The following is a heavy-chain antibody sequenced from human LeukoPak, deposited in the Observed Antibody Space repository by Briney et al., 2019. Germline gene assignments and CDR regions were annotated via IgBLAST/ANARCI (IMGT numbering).Heavy chain of an antibody. CDR2: INHSGST. CDR3: ARPRLGGWLRSYFDY. Sequence: SETLSLTCAVYGGSFSGYYWSWIRQPPGKGLGWIGEINHSGSTNYNPSLKSRVTISVDTSKNQFSLKLSSVTAADTAVYYCARPRLGGWLRSYFDYWGQGTLVTVSS. J-gene: IGHJ4*02. D-gene: IGHD5-12*01. V-gene: IGHV4-34*01. CDR1: GGSFSGYY.